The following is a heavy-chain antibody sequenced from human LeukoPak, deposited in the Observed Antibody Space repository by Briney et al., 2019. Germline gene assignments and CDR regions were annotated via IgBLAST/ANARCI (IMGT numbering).Heavy chain of an antibody. Sequence: ASVKVSCKASGYTFTSYDINWVRQATGQGLEWMGWMNPNSGNTGYARKFQGRVTMTRNTSISTAYMELSSLRSEDTAVYYCARSALGSWYHNYYYYGMDVWGQGTTVTVSS. CDR1: GYTFTSYD. V-gene: IGHV1-8*01. CDR3: ARSALGSWYHNYYYYGMDV. D-gene: IGHD1-14*01. CDR2: MNPNSGNT. J-gene: IGHJ6*02.